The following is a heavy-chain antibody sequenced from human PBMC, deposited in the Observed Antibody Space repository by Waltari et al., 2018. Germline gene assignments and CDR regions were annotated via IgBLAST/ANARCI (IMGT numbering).Heavy chain of an antibody. CDR2: INTRSTTI. Sequence: EVQLVESGGGSVQPGGCLRLSCAASGFTFSIYSMIWVRQAPGKGLEWVSYINTRSTTIYYADSVKGRLTTSRDNAKNSLYLQMNSLRAEDTAVYYCARWNIGADYWGQGTLVTVSS. CDR1: GFTFSIYS. D-gene: IGHD2-15*01. V-gene: IGHV3-48*04. CDR3: ARWNIGADY. J-gene: IGHJ4*02.